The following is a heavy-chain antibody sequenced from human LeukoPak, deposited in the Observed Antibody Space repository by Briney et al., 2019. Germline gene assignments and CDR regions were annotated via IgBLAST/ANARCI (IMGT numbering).Heavy chain of an antibody. D-gene: IGHD6-13*01. J-gene: IGHJ4*02. CDR3: ARRAYSSSWYYFDY. Sequence: SETLSLTCAVYGGSFSGYSWSWIRQPPGKGLEWIGEINHSGSTNYNPSLKSRVTISVDTSKNQFSLKLSSVTAADTAVYYCARRAYSSSWYYFDYWGQGTLVTVSS. V-gene: IGHV4-34*01. CDR1: GGSFSGYS. CDR2: INHSGST.